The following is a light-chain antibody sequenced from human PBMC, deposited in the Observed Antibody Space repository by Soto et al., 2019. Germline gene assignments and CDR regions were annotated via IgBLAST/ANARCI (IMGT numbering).Light chain of an antibody. CDR1: QSIGIF. Sequence: DIQMTQSPSSLSASVGDKVTITCRASQSIGIFLNWYQQKPGKAPQLLIYTASSLPSGVPSRFSASGSGTDFTLTNRSLQPEDFATYYCQQTYSLVTFGGGTKVEIK. CDR3: QQTYSLVT. V-gene: IGKV1-39*01. CDR2: TAS. J-gene: IGKJ4*01.